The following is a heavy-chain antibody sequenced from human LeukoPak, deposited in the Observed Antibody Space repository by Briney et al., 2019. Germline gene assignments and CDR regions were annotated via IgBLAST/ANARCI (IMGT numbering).Heavy chain of an antibody. CDR1: GFTFSSYE. D-gene: IGHD1-26*01. Sequence: GGSLRLSCAASGFTFSSYEMNWVRQAPGKGLEWVSSISSSGSTIYYADSVKGRFTISRDNAKNSLYLQMNSLRAEDTAVYYCARDFVGAFDYWGQGTLVAVSS. J-gene: IGHJ4*02. CDR2: ISSSGSTI. V-gene: IGHV3-48*03. CDR3: ARDFVGAFDY.